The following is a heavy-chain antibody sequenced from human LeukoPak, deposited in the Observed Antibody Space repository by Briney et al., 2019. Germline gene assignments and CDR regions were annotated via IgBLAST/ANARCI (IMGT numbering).Heavy chain of an antibody. D-gene: IGHD1-1*01. CDR1: GITFSNYN. Sequence: GGSLRLSCAAPGITFSNYNMNWVRQAPGKGLEWISAITSSSSYTFYADSVKGRSTISRDNAQNSLYLQMNSLRVEDTAIYYCARDPYNGAYSEGYYYYYMDVWGKGTTVTVSS. V-gene: IGHV3-21*01. CDR3: ARDPYNGAYSEGYYYYYMDV. J-gene: IGHJ6*03. CDR2: ITSSSSYT.